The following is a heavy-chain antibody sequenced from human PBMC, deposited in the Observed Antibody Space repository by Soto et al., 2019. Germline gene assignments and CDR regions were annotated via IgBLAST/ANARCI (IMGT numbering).Heavy chain of an antibody. V-gene: IGHV1-69*01. CDR1: GGTFSSYA. CDR3: ARDRLYSSSWGGYYYGMDV. CDR2: IIPIFGTA. J-gene: IGHJ6*02. Sequence: QVQLVQSGAEVKKPGSSVKVSCKASGGTFSSYAISWVRQAPGQGLEWMGGIIPIFGTANYAQKFQGRVKITADESTSTAYMELSSLRAEDTAVYYCARDRLYSSSWGGYYYGMDVWGQGTTVTVSS. D-gene: IGHD6-13*01.